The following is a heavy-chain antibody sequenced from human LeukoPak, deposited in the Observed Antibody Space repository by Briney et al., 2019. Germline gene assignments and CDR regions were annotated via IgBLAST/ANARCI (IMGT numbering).Heavy chain of an antibody. Sequence: VASVKVSCKASGFTLINAAIQWVRHARGQRRERIGCIVAGSGITNYAQKFPKRETITRDTSTSTAYTELSSLRSEATAVYYCAADVIYESDWGQGTLVTVSS. CDR1: GFTLINAA. D-gene: IGHD2/OR15-2a*01. CDR3: AADVIYESD. J-gene: IGHJ4*02. CDR2: IVAGSGIT. V-gene: IGHV1-58*02.